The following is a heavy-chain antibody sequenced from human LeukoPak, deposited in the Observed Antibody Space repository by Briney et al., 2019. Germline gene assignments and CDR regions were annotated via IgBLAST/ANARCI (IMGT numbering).Heavy chain of an antibody. J-gene: IGHJ5*02. CDR2: IRSKPNNYAT. CDR1: GFSISGSA. CDR3: SSSQIT. Sequence: GGSLRLPCAASGFSISGSAMHWVRQASGKGLEWFGHIRSKPNNYATSYAASVKGRFTISRDDSSNTAYLQMNSLRTEDTAVYYCSSSQITWGRGTLVTVSS. V-gene: IGHV3-73*01.